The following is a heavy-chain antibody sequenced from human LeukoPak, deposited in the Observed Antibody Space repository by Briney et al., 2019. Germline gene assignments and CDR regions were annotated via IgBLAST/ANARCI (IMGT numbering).Heavy chain of an antibody. CDR1: GGPISSGSYY. Sequence: SETLSLTCTVSGGPISSGSYYWSWIRQPAGKGLEWIGHIYTSGNGNYNPSLKSRVTISIDTSKNQFSLKLSSVTAADTALYFCARDLGPYNWFDPWGQGTLVTVSS. V-gene: IGHV4-61*09. J-gene: IGHJ5*02. CDR3: ARDLGPYNWFDP. D-gene: IGHD7-27*01. CDR2: IYTSGNG.